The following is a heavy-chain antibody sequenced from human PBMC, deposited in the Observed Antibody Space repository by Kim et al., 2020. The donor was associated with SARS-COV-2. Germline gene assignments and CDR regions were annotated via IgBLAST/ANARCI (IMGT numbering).Heavy chain of an antibody. D-gene: IGHD3-9*01. J-gene: IGHJ4*02. Sequence: SLKRRVTISVDTSKNQFSLKLSSVTAADTAVYYCARWADYDILTGYQIDYWGQGTLVTVSS. V-gene: IGHV4-39*01. CDR3: ARWADYDILTGYQIDY.